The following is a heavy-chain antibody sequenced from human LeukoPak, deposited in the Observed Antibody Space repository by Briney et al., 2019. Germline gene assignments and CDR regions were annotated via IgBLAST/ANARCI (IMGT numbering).Heavy chain of an antibody. Sequence: SETLSLTCTVSGDFITAYYWSWIRQPPGKGLEWIGEINHSGSTNYNPSLKSRVTISVDTSKNQFSLKLSSVTAADTAVYYCARGGVSGYDYQDYWGQGTLVTVSS. CDR3: ARGGVSGYDYQDY. V-gene: IGHV4-34*01. J-gene: IGHJ4*02. CDR2: INHSGST. D-gene: IGHD5-12*01. CDR1: GDFITAYY.